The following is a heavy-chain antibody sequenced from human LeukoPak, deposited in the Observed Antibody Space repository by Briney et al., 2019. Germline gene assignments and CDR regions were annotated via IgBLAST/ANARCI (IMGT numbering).Heavy chain of an antibody. V-gene: IGHV4-30-4*01. CDR1: GGSISSGDYY. CDR2: IYYSGST. CDR3: AREITMVWSHNWFDP. Sequence: SETLSLTCTVSGGSISSGDYYWSWIRQPPGKGLEWIGYIYYSGSTYYNPSLKSRVTISVDTSKNQFSLKLSSVTAADTAVYYCAREITMVWSHNWFDPWGQGTLVTVSS. J-gene: IGHJ5*02. D-gene: IGHD3-10*01.